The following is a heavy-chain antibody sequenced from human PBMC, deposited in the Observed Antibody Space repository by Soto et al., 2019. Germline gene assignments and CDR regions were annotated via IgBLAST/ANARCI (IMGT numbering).Heavy chain of an antibody. CDR3: ARGYCSAVGCYVHYYYGFDV. Sequence: GGSLRLSCAASGFTFSDFYMSWIRQAPGKGLGWVSYISSSGSTIYYADSVKGRFTISRDNAKNSLYLQMNSLRADDTAVYYCARGYCSAVGCYVHYYYGFDVWGQGTTVTVSS. CDR1: GFTFSDFY. V-gene: IGHV3-11*01. CDR2: ISSSGSTI. D-gene: IGHD2-15*01. J-gene: IGHJ6*02.